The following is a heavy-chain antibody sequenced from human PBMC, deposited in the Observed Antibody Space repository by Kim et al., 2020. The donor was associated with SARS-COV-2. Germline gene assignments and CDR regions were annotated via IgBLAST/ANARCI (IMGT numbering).Heavy chain of an antibody. J-gene: IGHJ3*02. CDR3: ARTFAAGFDAFDI. V-gene: IGHV4-39*01. CDR1: GGSISSSSYY. Sequence: SETLSLTCTVSGGSISSSSYYRGWIRQPPGKGLEWIGNIYYSGSTYYNPSLKSRVTISVDTAKNQLSLKLSSVTAADTAVDYCARTFAAGFDAFDIWGQG. CDR2: IYYSGST.